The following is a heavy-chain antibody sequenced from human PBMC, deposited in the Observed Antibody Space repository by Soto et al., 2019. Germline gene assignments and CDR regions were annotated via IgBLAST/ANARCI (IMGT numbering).Heavy chain of an antibody. Sequence: EVYLVESGGGVVRPGGSLRLSCAASGFGFDEYGMSWVRQGPGKGLEWVSGINRQGDSTGYADSVKGRFTISRDNAKNFLYLQMNGLRAEDTAFYYCARDHRWGYEYGDYGDSWGQGTLVTVSS. D-gene: IGHD4-17*01. CDR2: INRQGDST. J-gene: IGHJ4*02. CDR1: GFGFDEYG. V-gene: IGHV3-20*04. CDR3: ARDHRWGYEYGDYGDS.